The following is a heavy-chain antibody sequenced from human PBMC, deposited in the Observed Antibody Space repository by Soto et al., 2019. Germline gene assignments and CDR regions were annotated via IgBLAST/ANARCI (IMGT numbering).Heavy chain of an antibody. CDR3: ARGRSSGWYRWLDP. CDR2: ITGSGGKT. Sequence: EVQLLESGGGLAQPGGSLRLSCAASGFTYSDYAMSWVRQTPGKGLEWVSGITGSGGKTNYPDSVKGRFTISRDNSKNTLYLQMNSLRAEVTAVYFCARGRSSGWYRWLDPWGQGTLVTVSS. CDR1: GFTYSDYA. V-gene: IGHV3-23*01. D-gene: IGHD6-19*01. J-gene: IGHJ5*02.